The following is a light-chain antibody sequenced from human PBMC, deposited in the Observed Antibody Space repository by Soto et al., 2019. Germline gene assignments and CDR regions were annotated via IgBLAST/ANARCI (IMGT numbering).Light chain of an antibody. V-gene: IGKV3-20*01. CDR3: QQYNNSPDYT. CDR2: RAS. Sequence: EIVLTQSPGTLALSPGERATLSCKASQSVTSRYLDWYQQKPGQAPRLLIYRASSRATGIPDRFSGSGFGTNFTLTISRLEPEYFEVYFCQQYNNSPDYTFGQGTKLEIK. J-gene: IGKJ2*01. CDR1: QSVTSRY.